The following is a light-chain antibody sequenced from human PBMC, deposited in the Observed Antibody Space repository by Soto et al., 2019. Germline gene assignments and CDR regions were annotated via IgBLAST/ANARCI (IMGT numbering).Light chain of an antibody. Sequence: ERTQPPSVSVAPGQTAIVTCDGNNIGSNSVHWYQQKPGRAPVLVVYADSDRPSGVPERFSGSNSGNTATLTISRVEAGDEADYYCQVWDSSTDDLYVFGPGTKVTVL. CDR1: NIGSNS. CDR3: QVWDSSTDDLYV. J-gene: IGLJ1*01. V-gene: IGLV3-21*02. CDR2: ADS.